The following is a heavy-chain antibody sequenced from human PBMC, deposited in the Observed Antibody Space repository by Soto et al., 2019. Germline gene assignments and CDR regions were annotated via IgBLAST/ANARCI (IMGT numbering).Heavy chain of an antibody. CDR3: ARDHDYGGTPDY. Sequence: SETLSLTCTVSGGSISSGDYYWSWIRQPPGKGLEWIGYIYYSGSTYYNPSLKSRVTISVDTSKNQFSLKLSSVTAADTAVYYCARDHDYGGTPDYWGQEPWSPSPQ. V-gene: IGHV4-30-4*01. CDR2: IYYSGST. J-gene: IGHJ4*01. D-gene: IGHD4-17*01. CDR1: GGSISSGDYY.